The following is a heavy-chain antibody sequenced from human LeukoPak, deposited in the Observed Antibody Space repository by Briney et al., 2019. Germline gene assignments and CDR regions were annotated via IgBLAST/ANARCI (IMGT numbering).Heavy chain of an antibody. V-gene: IGHV4-4*02. D-gene: IGHD3-16*01. Sequence: SGTLSLTCAVSGGSISSSNWWSWVRQPPGKGLEWIGEIYHSGSTNYNPSLKSRVTISVDKSKNQFSLKLSSVTAADTAVYYCGGGGGGDRGYFDYWGQGTLVTVSS. CDR3: GGGGGGDRGYFDY. CDR1: GGSISSSNW. CDR2: IYHSGST. J-gene: IGHJ4*02.